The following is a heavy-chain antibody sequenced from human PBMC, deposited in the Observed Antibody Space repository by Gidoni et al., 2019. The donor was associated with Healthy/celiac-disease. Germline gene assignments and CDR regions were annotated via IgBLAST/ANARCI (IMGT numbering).Heavy chain of an antibody. D-gene: IGHD5-12*01. CDR3: ARRGRWIGYVFDY. V-gene: IGHV4-39*01. J-gene: IGHJ4*02. Sequence: QLQLQASGPGLVKPSETLSLTCPVPGGSISSSSYYWGWIRQRPGKGLEWIGSIYYSGSTYYNPSLKSRSTISVDTSKNQFSLKLSSVTAADTAVYYCARRGRWIGYVFDYWGQGTLVTVSS. CDR2: IYYSGST. CDR1: GGSISSSSYY.